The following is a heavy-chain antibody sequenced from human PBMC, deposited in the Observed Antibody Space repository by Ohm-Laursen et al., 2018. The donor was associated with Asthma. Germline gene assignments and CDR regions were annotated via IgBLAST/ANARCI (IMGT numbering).Heavy chain of an antibody. CDR3: ARASYYGSGRDAFDI. J-gene: IGHJ3*02. Sequence: SLRLSCSASGFTFRSYAMHWVRQAPGKGLEWVAIISYDGSNRYYSGSVTGRFTISRDNAKNSLYLQMNSLRAEDTAVYYCARASYYGSGRDAFDIWGQGTMVTVSS. CDR1: GFTFRSYA. D-gene: IGHD3-10*01. CDR2: ISYDGSNR. V-gene: IGHV3-30-3*01.